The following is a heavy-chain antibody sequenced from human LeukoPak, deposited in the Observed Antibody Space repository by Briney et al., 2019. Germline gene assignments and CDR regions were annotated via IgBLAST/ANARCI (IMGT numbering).Heavy chain of an antibody. J-gene: IGHJ6*02. V-gene: IGHV1-18*01. CDR3: ARVQTAGSEYGMDV. Sequence: ASVKVSCKASGYTFTSYGISWVRQAPGQGLEWMGWISAYNGNTNYAQNLQGRVTMTTDTSTSTAYMELRSLRSDDTAVYYWARVQTAGSEYGMDVWGQGTTVTVSS. CDR2: ISAYNGNT. CDR1: GYTFTSYG. D-gene: IGHD6-13*01.